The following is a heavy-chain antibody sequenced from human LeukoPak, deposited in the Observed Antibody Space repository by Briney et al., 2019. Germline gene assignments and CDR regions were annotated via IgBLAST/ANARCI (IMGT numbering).Heavy chain of an antibody. V-gene: IGHV3-48*03. D-gene: IGHD6-19*01. CDR3: APITVASICDY. CDR2: ISSSGTTT. Sequence: GGSLRLSCAASGFSFSVYEIHWVRQAPGKGLEWISDISSSGTTTYYADSVKGRFTISRDNAKNSLYLQMNSLRAEDTAVYYCAPITVASICDYWGRGTLVSVSS. CDR1: GFSFSVYE. J-gene: IGHJ4*02.